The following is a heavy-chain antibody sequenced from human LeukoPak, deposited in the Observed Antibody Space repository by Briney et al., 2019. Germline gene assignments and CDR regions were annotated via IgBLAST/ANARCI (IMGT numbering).Heavy chain of an antibody. CDR1: GGSFSGYY. CDR3: ARGRSNYYGSGSYYTV. J-gene: IGHJ4*02. Sequence: SETLSLTCAVYGGSFSGYYWSWIRQPPGKGLEWIGEINHSGSTNYNPSLKSRVTISVDTSKNQFSLKLSSVTAADTAVYYCARGRSNYYGSGSYYTVWGQGTLVTVSS. V-gene: IGHV4-34*01. D-gene: IGHD3-10*01. CDR2: INHSGST.